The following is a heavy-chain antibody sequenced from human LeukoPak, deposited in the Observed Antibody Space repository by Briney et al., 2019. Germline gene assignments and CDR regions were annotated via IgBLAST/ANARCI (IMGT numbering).Heavy chain of an antibody. CDR1: GFTFSSYA. Sequence: GGSLRLSCAASGFTFSSYAMHWVRQAPGKGLEWVAVISYDGSNKYYADSVKGRFTISRDNSKNTLYLQMNSLRADDTAVYYCARDQAFTYYYDSSGYYRARGKVPEDTAFDIWGQGTMVTVSS. D-gene: IGHD3-22*01. CDR2: ISYDGSNK. V-gene: IGHV3-30-3*01. CDR3: ARDQAFTYYYDSSGYYRARGKVPEDTAFDI. J-gene: IGHJ3*02.